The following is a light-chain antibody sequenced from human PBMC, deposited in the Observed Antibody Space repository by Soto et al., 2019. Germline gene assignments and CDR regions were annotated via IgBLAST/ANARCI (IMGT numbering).Light chain of an antibody. J-gene: IGLJ2*01. CDR3: GTWDSSLSGGV. V-gene: IGLV1-51*01. CDR2: DNF. CDR1: RTNIGNNY. Sequence: QSVLTQPPSVSAAPGQKVTISCSGSRTNIGNNYVSWYQHLPGTAPKLLIYDNFKRPSGIPDRFSGSKSGTSATLDITGLQTGDEADYYCGTWDSSLSGGVFGGGTQLTVL.